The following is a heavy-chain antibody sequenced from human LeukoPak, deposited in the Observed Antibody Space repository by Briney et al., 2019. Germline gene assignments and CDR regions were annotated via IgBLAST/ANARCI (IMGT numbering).Heavy chain of an antibody. CDR3: ARRGLLEWSTPWCDP. V-gene: IGHV4-39*01. CDR1: GGSINSSSYY. CDR2: IYYSGST. Sequence: SETLSLTCTVSGGSINSSSYYWGWIRQPPGKGLEWIGSIYYSGSTYYNPSLKSRVTISVDTSKNQFSLKLSSVTAADTAVYYCARRGLLEWSTPWCDPWGQGTMVTVSS. D-gene: IGHD3-3*01. J-gene: IGHJ5*02.